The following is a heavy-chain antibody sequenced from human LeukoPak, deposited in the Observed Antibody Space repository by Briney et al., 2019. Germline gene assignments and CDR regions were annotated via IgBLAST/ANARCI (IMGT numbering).Heavy chain of an antibody. Sequence: GGSLRLSCAASGFTVSSNYMSWVRQAPGKGLEWVSVIYSGGSTYYADSVKGRFTISRDNSKNTLYLQMNSLRAEDTAVYYCARDRKLELDVFDIGGKGKMVTVFS. V-gene: IGHV3-53*01. J-gene: IGHJ3*02. D-gene: IGHD1-7*01. CDR3: ARDRKLELDVFDI. CDR1: GFTVSSNY. CDR2: IYSGGST.